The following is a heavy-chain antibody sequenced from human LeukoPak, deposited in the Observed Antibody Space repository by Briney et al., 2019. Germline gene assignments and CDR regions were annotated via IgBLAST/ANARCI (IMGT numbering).Heavy chain of an antibody. Sequence: GGSLRLSCAPSGSTFSRYWMHWVRQAPGKGLVWVSRVKSDGSDTIYADSVKGRFTIPRDNAKNTLYLQMDSLRAEDTAVYYCTTGIGNYYYYWGQGTLVTVAS. CDR2: VKSDGSDT. CDR3: TTGIGNYYYY. J-gene: IGHJ4*02. D-gene: IGHD3-10*01. V-gene: IGHV3-74*01. CDR1: GSTFSRYW.